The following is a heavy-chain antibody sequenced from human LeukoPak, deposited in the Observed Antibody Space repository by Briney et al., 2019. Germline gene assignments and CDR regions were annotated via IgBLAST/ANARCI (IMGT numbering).Heavy chain of an antibody. V-gene: IGHV4-34*01. D-gene: IGHD3-16*02. CDR2: INHSGST. J-gene: IGHJ3*02. Sequence: PSETLSLTCAVYGGSFSGYYWSWIRQPPGKGLEWIGEINHSGSTNYNPSLKSRVAIPVDTSKNQFSLNLSSVTAADTAVYYCARRRRVLTFGGVIAQDAFDIWGQGTMVTVSS. CDR3: ARRRRVLTFGGVIAQDAFDI. CDR1: GGSFSGYY.